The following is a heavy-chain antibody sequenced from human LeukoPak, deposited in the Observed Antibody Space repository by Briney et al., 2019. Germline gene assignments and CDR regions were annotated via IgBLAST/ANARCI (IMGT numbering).Heavy chain of an antibody. V-gene: IGHV3-48*04. D-gene: IGHD5-18*01. CDR2: ISSSGNTI. Sequence: GGSLRLSCAASGFTFSSYSMNWVRQAPGKGLEWVSYISSSGNTIDYADSVKGRFTISRDNAKNTLYLQMVSLRAEDTAVYYCARLRGYSYGYGDYWGQGTLVTVSS. J-gene: IGHJ4*02. CDR1: GFTFSSYS. CDR3: ARLRGYSYGYGDY.